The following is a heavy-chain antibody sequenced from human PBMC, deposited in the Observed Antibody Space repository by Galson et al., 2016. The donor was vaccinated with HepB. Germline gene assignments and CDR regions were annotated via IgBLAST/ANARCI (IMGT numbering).Heavy chain of an antibody. D-gene: IGHD2-21*02. Sequence: SVKVSCKASGGTFSTYAISWVRQAPGQGLEWMGGIIPIFGTANYAQKFQGRVTITADESTSTAYMELSSLRSEDTAVYYCARLQYCGGDCYSRAFHVWGQGTMVTVSS. V-gene: IGHV1-69*13. CDR1: GGTFSTYA. CDR2: IIPIFGTA. J-gene: IGHJ3*01. CDR3: ARLQYCGGDCYSRAFHV.